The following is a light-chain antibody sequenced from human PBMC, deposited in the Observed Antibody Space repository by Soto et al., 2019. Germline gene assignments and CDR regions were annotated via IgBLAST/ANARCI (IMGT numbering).Light chain of an antibody. V-gene: IGKV1-9*01. CDR2: PAS. Sequence: IQLTQSPSSLSASVGARVTITCRASEGISGRLAWYQRKPGKIPTLLISPASSFQSGVPSRFSGSASGTDFSLTITSLQPEDFATYYWLQLYRYPLTFGGGTTVDIK. CDR1: EGISGR. CDR3: LQLYRYPLT. J-gene: IGKJ4*01.